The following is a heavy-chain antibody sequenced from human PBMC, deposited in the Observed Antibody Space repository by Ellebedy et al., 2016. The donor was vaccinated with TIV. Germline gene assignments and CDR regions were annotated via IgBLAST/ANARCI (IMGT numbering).Heavy chain of an antibody. J-gene: IGHJ4*02. Sequence: GGSLRLSCAASGFTFNNYNMIWVRQAPGKGLEWISYISSDAITTDYADSVKGRFTISRDNAKTSVYLQMNSLRAEDTAVYYCARDMGRWLQFLAYWGRGTLVTVSS. CDR3: ARDMGRWLQFLAY. CDR2: ISSDAITT. CDR1: GFTFNNYN. V-gene: IGHV3-48*03. D-gene: IGHD5-24*01.